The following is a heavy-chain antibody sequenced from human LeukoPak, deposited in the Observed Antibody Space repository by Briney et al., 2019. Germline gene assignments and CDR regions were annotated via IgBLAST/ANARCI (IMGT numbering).Heavy chain of an antibody. CDR1: GYSITTGYY. CDR2: IYHSGST. J-gene: IGHJ6*03. CDR3: ATSLTTVTHYYYYMDV. V-gene: IGHV4-38-2*02. Sequence: SETLSLTCTVSGYSITTGYYWGWIRQPPGQPPGKGLEWIGSIYHSGSTYYNPSLKSRVTISVDTSKNQFSLKLTSVTAADTAVYYCATSLTTVTHYYYYMDVWGNGTTVTISS. D-gene: IGHD4-11*01.